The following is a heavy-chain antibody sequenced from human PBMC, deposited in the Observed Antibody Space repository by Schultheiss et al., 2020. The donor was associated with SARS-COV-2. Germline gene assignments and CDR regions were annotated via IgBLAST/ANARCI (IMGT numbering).Heavy chain of an antibody. J-gene: IGHJ6*02. Sequence: SQTLSLTCTVSGGSISSYYWSWIRQPAGKGLEWIGSIYHSGSTYYNPSLKSRVTISVDTSKNQFSLKLSSVTAADTAVYYCARVFYYGSGSYYNVNYYGMDVWGQGTTVTVSS. D-gene: IGHD3-10*01. V-gene: IGHV4-4*07. CDR1: GGSISSYY. CDR2: IYHSGST. CDR3: ARVFYYGSGSYYNVNYYGMDV.